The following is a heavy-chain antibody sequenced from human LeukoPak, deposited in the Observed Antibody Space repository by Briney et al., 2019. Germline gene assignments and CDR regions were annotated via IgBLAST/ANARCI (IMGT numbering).Heavy chain of an antibody. J-gene: IGHJ4*02. V-gene: IGHV3-48*01. D-gene: IGHD4-17*01. CDR3: ARDGRDYGDYGDY. Sequence: GGSLRLSCAASGFTFSSYSMNWVRQAPGKGLEWVSYISSSSSTIYYADSVKGRFTIPRDNAKNSLYLQMNSLRAEDTAVYYCARDGRDYGDYGDYWGQGTLVTVSS. CDR1: GFTFSSYS. CDR2: ISSSSSTI.